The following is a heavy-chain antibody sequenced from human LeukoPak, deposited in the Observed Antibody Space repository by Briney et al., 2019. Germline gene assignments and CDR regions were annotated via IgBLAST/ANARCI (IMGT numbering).Heavy chain of an antibody. D-gene: IGHD1-26*01. V-gene: IGHV1-18*01. J-gene: IGHJ4*02. CDR2: ISAYNGNT. CDR1: GGTFSSYA. Sequence: ASVKVSCKASGGTFSSYAISWVRQAPGQGLEWMEWISAYNGNTNYAQKLQGRVTMTTDTSTSTAYMELRSLRSDDTAVYYCAREVTVGATWRGVYWGQGTLVTVSS. CDR3: AREVTVGATWRGVY.